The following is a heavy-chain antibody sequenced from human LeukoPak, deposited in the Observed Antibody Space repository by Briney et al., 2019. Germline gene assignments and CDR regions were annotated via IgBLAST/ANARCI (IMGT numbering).Heavy chain of an antibody. CDR2: INHNGNVN. Sequence: PGGSLRLSCAASGFTLSKYGMHWVRQAPGKGLEWVASINHNGNVNYYVDSVKGRFTISRDNAKNSLYLQMSNLRAEDTAVYFCARGGGLDVWGQGATVTVSS. CDR1: GFTLSKYG. V-gene: IGHV3-7*03. J-gene: IGHJ6*02. D-gene: IGHD3-16*01. CDR3: ARGGGLDV.